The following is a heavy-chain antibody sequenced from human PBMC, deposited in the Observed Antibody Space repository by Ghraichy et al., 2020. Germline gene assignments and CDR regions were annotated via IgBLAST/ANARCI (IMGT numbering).Heavy chain of an antibody. J-gene: IGHJ4*02. Sequence: ASVKVSCKASGYTFSSYYIHWVRQAPGQRLEWMGIIYATSGRTMYIQEFQDRVAMTMDSSTSTFYMELSSLTSDDTAIYYCAREAPSTYNFDYCGQGTLVTVSS. D-gene: IGHD2-2*02. CDR2: IYATSGRT. V-gene: IGHV1-46*01. CDR1: GYTFSSYY. CDR3: AREAPSTYNFDY.